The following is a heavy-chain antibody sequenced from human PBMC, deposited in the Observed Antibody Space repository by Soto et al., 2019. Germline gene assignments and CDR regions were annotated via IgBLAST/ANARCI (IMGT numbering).Heavy chain of an antibody. V-gene: IGHV3-23*01. CDR3: AKHAEYQLVSWFDP. CDR1: GFSFSAYS. Sequence: GGSLRLSCAVSGFSFSAYSMSWVRQAPGKGLEWVSGISAGGGNTYYADSVRGRFTISRDNSKDTLYLQITSLRAEDTAFYYCAKHAEYQLVSWFDPWGQGTLVTVSS. J-gene: IGHJ5*02. D-gene: IGHD2-2*01. CDR2: ISAGGGNT.